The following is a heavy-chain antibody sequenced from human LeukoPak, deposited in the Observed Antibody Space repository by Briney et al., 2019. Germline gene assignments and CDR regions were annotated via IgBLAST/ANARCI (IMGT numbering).Heavy chain of an antibody. CDR1: GYSFTSYW. CDR2: IYPGDSDT. CDR3: ARLPQWGGTYHFDY. J-gene: IGHJ4*02. Sequence: GEPLKISCKGSGYSFTSYWISWVRQMPGKGLEWMGIIYPGDSDTRYSPSFQGQVTISADKSISTAYLQWSSLKASDTAMYYCARLPQWGGTYHFDYWGQGTLLTVSS. D-gene: IGHD1-26*01. V-gene: IGHV5-51*01.